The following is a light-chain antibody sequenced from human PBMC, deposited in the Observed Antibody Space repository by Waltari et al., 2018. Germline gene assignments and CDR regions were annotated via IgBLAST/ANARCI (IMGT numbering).Light chain of an antibody. CDR3: AAWDDSLDGWV. CDR2: RNN. J-gene: IGLJ3*02. Sequence: QSTLTQPPSASGTPGQRVTIPCSGSSPKNRSTSVHWYPQFPGTAPKVLIYRNNQRPSGVPDRFSGARSGSSASLAISGLQLLDEADYYCAAWDDSLDGWVFGGGTRVTVL. V-gene: IGLV1-44*01. CDR1: SPKNRSTS.